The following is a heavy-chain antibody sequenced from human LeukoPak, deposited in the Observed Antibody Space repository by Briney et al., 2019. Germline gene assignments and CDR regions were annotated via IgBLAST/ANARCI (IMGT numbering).Heavy chain of an antibody. D-gene: IGHD3-10*01. V-gene: IGHV3-23*01. Sequence: PGGSLRLSCAASGFTFSRSVMSWVRQPPGKGLEWVSGISASGGATYYADSVKGRFTISRDNSKNTLFLQMNSLRAEDTAIYYCAKDRDYYGSGSDYWGQGTLVTVSS. CDR1: GFTFSRSV. CDR3: AKDRDYYGSGSDY. CDR2: ISASGGAT. J-gene: IGHJ4*02.